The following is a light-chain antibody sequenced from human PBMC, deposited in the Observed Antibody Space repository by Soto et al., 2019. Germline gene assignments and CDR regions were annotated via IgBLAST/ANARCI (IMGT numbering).Light chain of an antibody. CDR1: QSVNAW. V-gene: IGKV1-5*03. Sequence: DIQVAQSPSTLSASVGDRVTITYRASQSVNAWLAWYQQKPGTAPKLLIYKASTLDRGVSSRFSGSGSGTEFTLNISSLQPEDSATYYCQQYSSYSPWLFGQGTKVEI. J-gene: IGKJ1*01. CDR3: QQYSSYSPWL. CDR2: KAS.